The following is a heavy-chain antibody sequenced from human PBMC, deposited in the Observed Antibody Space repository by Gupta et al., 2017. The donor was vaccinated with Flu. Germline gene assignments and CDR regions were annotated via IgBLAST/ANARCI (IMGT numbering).Heavy chain of an antibody. Sequence: IGEINHSGSTNYNPARKSRVTISVETSKNQLSLKLSSVTAAETAVYYCAREVTTMATYYFDYWGQGTLVTVSS. CDR3: AREVTTMATYYFDY. J-gene: IGHJ4*02. V-gene: IGHV4-34*01. CDR2: INHSGST. D-gene: IGHD5-18*01.